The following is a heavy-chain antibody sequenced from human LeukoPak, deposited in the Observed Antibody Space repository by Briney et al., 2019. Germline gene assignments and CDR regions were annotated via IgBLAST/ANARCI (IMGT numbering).Heavy chain of an antibody. Sequence: SETLSLTCTVSGVSISSYYWSWIRQPPGNGLEWMGYIDYSGSTNYHPSLKTRITISVYTSKNQFSLKLSSVTAADTAVYYCERAGRGDYDFWSGYYKGRWFDPWGQGTLVTVSS. CDR1: GVSISSYY. CDR3: ERAGRGDYDFWSGYYKGRWFDP. J-gene: IGHJ5*02. V-gene: IGHV4-59*01. CDR2: IDYSGST. D-gene: IGHD3-3*01.